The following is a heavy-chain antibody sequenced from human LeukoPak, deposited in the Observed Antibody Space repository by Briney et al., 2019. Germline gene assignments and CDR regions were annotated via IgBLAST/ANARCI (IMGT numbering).Heavy chain of an antibody. CDR1: GFTFSSYA. J-gene: IGHJ4*02. CDR2: ISSNGGST. D-gene: IGHD3-3*01. CDR3: ARGLGSYYDFWSGPGL. V-gene: IGHV3-64*01. Sequence: PGGSLRLSCAASGFTFSSYAMHWVRQAPGKGLEYVSAISSNGGSTYYANSVKGRFTISRDNSKNTLYLQMGSLRAEDMVVYYCARGLGSYYDFWSGPGLWGQGTLVTVSS.